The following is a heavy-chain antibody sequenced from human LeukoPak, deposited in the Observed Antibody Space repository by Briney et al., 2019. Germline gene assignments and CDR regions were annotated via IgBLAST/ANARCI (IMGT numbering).Heavy chain of an antibody. D-gene: IGHD1-1*01. CDR3: DDGFL. Sequence: SETPSLTCAVYGGSFSGYYWSWIRQPPGKGLEWIGEINHSGGTNYNPSLKSRVTISVDTSKNQFSLKLTSVTAADTSVHYCDDGFLWGQGTLVTVSS. CDR2: INHSGGT. V-gene: IGHV4-34*01. CDR1: GGSFSGYY. J-gene: IGHJ4*02.